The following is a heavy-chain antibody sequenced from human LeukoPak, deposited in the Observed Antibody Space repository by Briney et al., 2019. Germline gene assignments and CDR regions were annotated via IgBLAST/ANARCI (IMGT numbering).Heavy chain of an antibody. V-gene: IGHV4-34*01. Sequence: SETLSLTCAVYGGSFSGYYWSWIRQPPGKGLEWIGEINHSGSTNYNPSLKSRVTISVDTSKNQFSLKLSSVTAADTAVYYCARGFQLGSSLYYYYYGMDVWGQGTTVTVSS. CDR1: GGSFSGYY. CDR3: ARGFQLGSSLYYYYYGMDV. D-gene: IGHD1-26*01. J-gene: IGHJ6*02. CDR2: INHSGST.